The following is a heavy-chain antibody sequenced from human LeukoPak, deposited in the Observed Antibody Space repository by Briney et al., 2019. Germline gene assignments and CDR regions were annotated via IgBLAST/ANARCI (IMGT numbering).Heavy chain of an antibody. Sequence: SQTLSLTCAISGDSVSSNSAAWNWIRQSPSRGLEWLGRTYFRSKWYNEYAASVKSRITINPDTSKNQFSLRLNSVTSEDTAVYYCAGSFSGAIDYWGQGTLVTVSS. CDR3: AGSFSGAIDY. CDR2: TYFRSKWYN. J-gene: IGHJ4*02. D-gene: IGHD3-10*01. V-gene: IGHV6-1*01. CDR1: GDSVSSNSAA.